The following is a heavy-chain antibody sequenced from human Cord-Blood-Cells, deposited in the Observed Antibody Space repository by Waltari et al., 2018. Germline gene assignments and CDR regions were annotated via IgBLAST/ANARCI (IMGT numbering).Heavy chain of an antibody. D-gene: IGHD3-16*02. J-gene: IGHJ5*02. Sequence: QVQLVQSGAEVTKPGSSVKVSCKASGGTFSSYAINWVRRDAGQRLEWMGRIIPILCIANYAKKFQGRVTITADKSTSTAYMELSSLRSEDTAVYYCARGDMITFGGVIVINWFDPWGQGTLVTVSS. V-gene: IGHV1-69*09. CDR3: ARGDMITFGGVIVINWFDP. CDR2: IIPILCIA. CDR1: GGTFSSYA.